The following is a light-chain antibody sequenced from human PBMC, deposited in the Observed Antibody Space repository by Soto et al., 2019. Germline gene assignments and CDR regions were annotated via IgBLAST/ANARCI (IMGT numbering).Light chain of an antibody. J-gene: IGLJ3*02. V-gene: IGLV2-8*01. Sequence: QSALTQPPSASGSPGQSVTISCTGTSSDVGGYNYVSWHQQHPVKAPKLMIYEVSKRPSGVPDRFSGSKSGNTASLTVSGLQAEDEADYYCSSYAGSNNFQVFGGGTKLTVL. CDR3: SSYAGSNNFQV. CDR1: SSDVGGYNY. CDR2: EVS.